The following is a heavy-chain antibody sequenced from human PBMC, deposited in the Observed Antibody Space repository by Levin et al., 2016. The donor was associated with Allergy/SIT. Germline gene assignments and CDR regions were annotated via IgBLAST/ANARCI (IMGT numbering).Heavy chain of an antibody. V-gene: IGHV1-18*01. CDR3: AREKQLGHYYYYGMDV. CDR2: ISAYNGNT. Sequence: WVRQAPGQGLEWMGWISAYNGNTNYAQKLQGRVTMTTDTSTSTAYMELRSLRSDDTAVYYCAREKQLGHYYYYGMDVWGQGTTVTVSS. D-gene: IGHD6-6*01. J-gene: IGHJ6*02.